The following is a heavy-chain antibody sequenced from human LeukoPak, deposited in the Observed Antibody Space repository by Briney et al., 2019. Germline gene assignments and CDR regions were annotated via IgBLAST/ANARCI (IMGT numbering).Heavy chain of an antibody. CDR1: GGTFSSYA. J-gene: IGHJ3*02. CDR3: ARQSSNDRDAFDI. CDR2: IIPILGIA. Sequence: GASVKVSCKASGGTFSSYAISWVRQAPGQGLEWMGRIIPILGIANYAQKFQGRVTITADKSTSTAYMELSSLRSEDTAVYYCARQSSNDRDAFDIWGQGTMVTVSS. D-gene: IGHD3-22*01. V-gene: IGHV1-69*04.